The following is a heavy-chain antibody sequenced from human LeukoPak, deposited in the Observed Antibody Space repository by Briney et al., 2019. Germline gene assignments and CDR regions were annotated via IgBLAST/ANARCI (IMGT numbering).Heavy chain of an antibody. V-gene: IGHV4-61*01. CDR2: IYNSGST. CDR3: ARDAGGELATSYGLDV. J-gene: IGHJ6*02. CDR1: GGSVSSGSYY. D-gene: IGHD5-24*01. Sequence: SETLSLTCTVSGGSVSSGSYYWSWIRQPPGKGLEWIGYIYNSGSTNRNPSLKSRVTISADTSKNQFSLKLSSVTAADTAVYYCARDAGGELATSYGLDVWGQGTTVTVSS.